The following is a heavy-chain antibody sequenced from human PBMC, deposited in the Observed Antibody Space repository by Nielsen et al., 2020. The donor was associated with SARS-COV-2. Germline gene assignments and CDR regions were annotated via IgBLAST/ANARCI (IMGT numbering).Heavy chain of an antibody. D-gene: IGHD3/OR15-3a*01. CDR2: INPYSGGT. J-gene: IGHJ6*02. CDR3: ARARATIFGLVISYGMDV. CDR1: RYMFTDYH. V-gene: IGHV1-2*06. Sequence: ASVKVSCKTSRYMFTDYHLHWVRQAPGQGLEWMGRINPYSGGTNYAQKFQGTVTMTRDASISTVYMELTSDDTAVYYCARARATIFGLVISYGMDVWGQGTTVAVSS.